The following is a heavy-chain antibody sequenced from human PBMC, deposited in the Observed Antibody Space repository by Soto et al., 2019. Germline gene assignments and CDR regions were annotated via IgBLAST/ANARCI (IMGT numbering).Heavy chain of an antibody. J-gene: IGHJ6*03. CDR1: GGSISSSSYY. CDR2: IYYSGST. Sequence: SETLSLTCTVSGGSISSSSYYWGWIRQPPGKGLEWIGSIYYSGSTYYNPSLKSRVTISVDTSKNQFSLKLSSVTAAYTAVYYCARHGGPYYYYYMDVWGKGTTVTVSS. V-gene: IGHV4-39*01. CDR3: ARHGGPYYYYYMDV. D-gene: IGHD3-16*01.